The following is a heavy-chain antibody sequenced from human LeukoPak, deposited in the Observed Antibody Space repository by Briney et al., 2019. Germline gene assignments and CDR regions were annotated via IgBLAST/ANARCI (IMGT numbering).Heavy chain of an antibody. CDR1: GFTFSSYW. Sequence: QPGGSLRLSCAASGFTFSSYWMNWVRQAPGKGLEWVANIKQDGSDKDYVDSVKGRFIISRDNTKNSLYLQMNSLRAEDTALYYCARESTLDPFDIWGQGTLVTVSS. CDR3: ARESTLDPFDI. CDR2: IKQDGSDK. V-gene: IGHV3-7*01. J-gene: IGHJ3*02.